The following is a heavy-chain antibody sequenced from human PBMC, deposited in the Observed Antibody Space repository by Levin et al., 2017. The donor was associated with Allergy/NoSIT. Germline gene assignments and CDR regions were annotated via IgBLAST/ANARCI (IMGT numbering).Heavy chain of an antibody. CDR3: AKGLNWGSPNTFDY. CDR2: INWNRDKI. V-gene: IGHV3-9*01. J-gene: IGHJ4*02. D-gene: IGHD7-27*01. CDR1: GFTFGDYA. Sequence: SCAASGFTFGDYAMHWVRQAQGKGLEWVSGINWNRDKIGYADSVRARFTISRDNAKNSLYLQMNSLGPEDTALYYCAKGLNWGSPNTFDYWGQGTLVTVSS.